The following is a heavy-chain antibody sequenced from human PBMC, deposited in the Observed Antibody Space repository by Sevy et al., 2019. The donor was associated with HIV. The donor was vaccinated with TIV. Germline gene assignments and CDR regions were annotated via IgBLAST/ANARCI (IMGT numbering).Heavy chain of an antibody. D-gene: IGHD3-22*01. V-gene: IGHV4-31*03. CDR3: ATHPNYYDSTGFPHGLNI. Sequence: SETLSLTCTVSGGSINTGGYYWSWIRQHPGKGLEWIGYIYRSGSTFCNPSLESRVTISVDTSKNQFSLKLSSVTAADRAVYYCATHPNYYDSTGFPHGLNIWGQGTMVTVSS. CDR2: IYRSGST. J-gene: IGHJ3*02. CDR1: GGSINTGGYY.